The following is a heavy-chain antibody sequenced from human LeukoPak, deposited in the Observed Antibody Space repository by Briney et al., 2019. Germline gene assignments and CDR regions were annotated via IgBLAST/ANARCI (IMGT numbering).Heavy chain of an antibody. D-gene: IGHD2-2*01. CDR3: AKAGCSSTSCYFDY. J-gene: IGHJ4*02. CDR1: GFTFDDYA. CDR2: ISWNSGSI. V-gene: IGHV3-9*01. Sequence: PGGSLRLSCAAPGFTFDDYAMHWVRQAPGKGLEWVSGISWNSGSIGYADSVKGRFTISRDNAKNSLYLQMNSLRAEDTALYYCAKAGCSSTSCYFDYWGQGTLVTVSS.